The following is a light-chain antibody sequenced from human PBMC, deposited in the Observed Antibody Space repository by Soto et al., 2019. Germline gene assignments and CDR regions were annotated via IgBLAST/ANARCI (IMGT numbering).Light chain of an antibody. CDR2: AAS. J-gene: IGKJ3*01. CDR1: QDIGSW. CDR3: QQANSFPFT. Sequence: DIQMTQSPSSVSASVGDRVTITCRASQDIGSWLAWYQQKPGKAPKLLIYAASRLQGGVPSRFSGSGSGTHFTLTISSLQPEDFATYYCQQANSFPFTFGPGTKVDIK. V-gene: IGKV1D-12*01.